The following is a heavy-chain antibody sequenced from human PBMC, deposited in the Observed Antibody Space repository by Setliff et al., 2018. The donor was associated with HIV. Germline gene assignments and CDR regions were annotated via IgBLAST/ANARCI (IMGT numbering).Heavy chain of an antibody. CDR3: ARGDNYYYTSGTFHNGLDCFDF. J-gene: IGHJ3*01. D-gene: IGHD3-10*01. CDR1: GGSISNYY. CDR2: IYYTGST. Sequence: PSETLSLTCTVSGGSISNYYWNWIRQPPGKGLEWIGYIYYTGSTNYDPSLKSRVTISLGTSKDQFSLKLSSVTAADTAIYYCARGDNYYYTSGTFHNGLDCFDFWGQGTMVTVSS. V-gene: IGHV4-59*01.